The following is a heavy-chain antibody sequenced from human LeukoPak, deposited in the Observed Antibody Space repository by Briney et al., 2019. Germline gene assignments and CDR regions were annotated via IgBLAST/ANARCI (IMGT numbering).Heavy chain of an antibody. CDR3: AREESGYSSSWYRDFGY. CDR1: GFTFSSYW. Sequence: RGSLRLSCAASGFTFSSYWLTWVRQAPGKGLEWVANIKQDGSEKNYVDSVKGRFTISRDNAKNSLYLQMNSLRVEDTAVYYCAREESGYSSSWYRDFGYWGQGTLVTVSS. J-gene: IGHJ4*02. V-gene: IGHV3-7*03. D-gene: IGHD6-13*01. CDR2: IKQDGSEK.